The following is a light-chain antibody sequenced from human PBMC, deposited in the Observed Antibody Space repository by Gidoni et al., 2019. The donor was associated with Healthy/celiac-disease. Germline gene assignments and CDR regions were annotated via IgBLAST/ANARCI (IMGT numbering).Light chain of an antibody. J-gene: IGKJ4*01. V-gene: IGKV3-11*01. CDR2: DAS. CDR3: QQRSNWPST. CDR1: QSVSSY. Sequence: EIVLTQSPATLSLSPGERATLSCRASQSVSSYLAWYQHKPGQAPRLLIYDASNRATGIPARFSGSGSGTDFTLPISSLEPKDFAVYYCQQRSNWPSTFGGGTKVEIK.